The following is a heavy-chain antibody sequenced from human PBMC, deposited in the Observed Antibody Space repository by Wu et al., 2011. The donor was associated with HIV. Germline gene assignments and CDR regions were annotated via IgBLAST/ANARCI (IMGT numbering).Heavy chain of an antibody. CDR2: INPNSGGT. V-gene: IGHV1-2*02. CDR3: ARRGAATVTTAWALTT. J-gene: IGHJ4*02. Sequence: QVQLVQSGAEVKKPGASVKVSCKASEYTFTGYYMHWVRQAPGQGLEWMGWINPNSGGTKYAQKFQGRVTMTRDTSISTAYMELSRLRSDDMAVYYCARRGAATVTTAWALTTWGQGT. CDR1: EYTFTGYY. D-gene: IGHD4-17*01.